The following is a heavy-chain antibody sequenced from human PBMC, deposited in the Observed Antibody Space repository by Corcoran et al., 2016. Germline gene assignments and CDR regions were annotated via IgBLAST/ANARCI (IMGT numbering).Heavy chain of an antibody. J-gene: IGHJ4*02. CDR3: ALGYSGYEPRKLDY. Sequence: QVQLVQSGAEVKKPGPSVKVSCKASGGTFSSYAISWVRQAPGQGLEWMGGIIPIFGTANYAQKFQGRVTITADESTSTAYMELSSLRSEDTAVDYWALGYSGYEPRKLDYGGQGTLVTVSS. V-gene: IGHV1-69*01. CDR2: IIPIFGTA. CDR1: GGTFSSYA. D-gene: IGHD5-12*01.